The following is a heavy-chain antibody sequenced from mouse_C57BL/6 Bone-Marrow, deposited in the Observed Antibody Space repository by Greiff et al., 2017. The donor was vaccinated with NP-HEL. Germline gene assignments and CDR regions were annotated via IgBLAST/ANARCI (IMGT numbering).Heavy chain of an antibody. J-gene: IGHJ3*01. CDR1: GYTFTGYW. D-gene: IGHD1-1*02. V-gene: IGHV1-9*01. CDR3: ARDYAWFAY. CDR2: ILPGSGST. Sequence: QVQLQQSGAELMKPGASVKLSCKATGYTFTGYWIEWVKQRPGHGLEWIGEILPGSGSTNYNAKFKGKATFTADTSSNTAYMQLSSLTTDDSAIYYCARDYAWFAYWGQGTLVTVSA.